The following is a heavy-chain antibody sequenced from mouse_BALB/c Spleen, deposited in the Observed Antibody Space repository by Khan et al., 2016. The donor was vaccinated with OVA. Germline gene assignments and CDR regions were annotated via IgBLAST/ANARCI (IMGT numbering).Heavy chain of an antibody. CDR1: GFSLTTYG. CDR3: ARNYDYDEGLAY. J-gene: IGHJ3*01. D-gene: IGHD2-4*01. V-gene: IGHV2-2*02. Sequence: QVQLKQSGPGLVQPSQSLSITCTVSGFSLTTYGVHWVRQSPGKGLEWLGVIWSGGSTDYYAAFISRLSISKDSSKSQVFFKMNSLEVNDTAIYYCARNYDYDEGLAYWGQGTLGTVSA. CDR2: IWSGGST.